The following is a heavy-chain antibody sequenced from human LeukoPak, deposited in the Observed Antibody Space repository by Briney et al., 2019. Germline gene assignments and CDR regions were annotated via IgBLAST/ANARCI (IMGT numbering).Heavy chain of an antibody. CDR2: ISSSGSTI. J-gene: IGHJ4*02. Sequence: SGGSLRLSCAASGFTFSDYYMSWIRQAPGKGLEWVSYISSSGSTIYYADSVKGRFTISRDNAKKSLYLQMNSLRAEDTAVYYCARGRTYYDFWSGYHTPDYFDYWGQGTLVTVSS. V-gene: IGHV3-11*01. CDR1: GFTFSDYY. CDR3: ARGRTYYDFWSGYHTPDYFDY. D-gene: IGHD3-3*01.